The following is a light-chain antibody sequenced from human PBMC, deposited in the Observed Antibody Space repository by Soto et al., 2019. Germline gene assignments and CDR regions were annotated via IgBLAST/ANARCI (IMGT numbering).Light chain of an antibody. CDR3: LHDYNYPWT. Sequence: IRMTQSPSTLSAPVRDRLTITCRASQGIRNDLGWYQQKPGKAPKLLIYAASSLQSGVPSRFSGSGSGTDFTLTISSLQPEDFATYYCLHDYNYPWTFGQGAKV. CDR2: AAS. J-gene: IGKJ1*01. V-gene: IGKV1-6*01. CDR1: QGIRND.